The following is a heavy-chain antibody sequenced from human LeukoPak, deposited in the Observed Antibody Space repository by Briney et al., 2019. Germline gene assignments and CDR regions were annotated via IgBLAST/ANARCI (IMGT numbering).Heavy chain of an antibody. Sequence: GGSLRLSCAAPGFTFSSYGMHWVRQAPGKGLDWVAFIRYDGSNKYYADSVKGRFTISRDNSKNTLYLQMNSLRAEDTAVYYCAKKSSSSWPFDYWGQGTLVTVSS. D-gene: IGHD6-13*01. CDR2: IRYDGSNK. CDR1: GFTFSSYG. CDR3: AKKSSSSWPFDY. V-gene: IGHV3-30*02. J-gene: IGHJ4*02.